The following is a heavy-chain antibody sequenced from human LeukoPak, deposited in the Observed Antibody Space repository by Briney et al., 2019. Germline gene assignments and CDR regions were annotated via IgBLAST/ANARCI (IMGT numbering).Heavy chain of an antibody. V-gene: IGHV3-30*04. Sequence: GGSLRLSCAASGLTFNTYGIHWVRQAPGKGAEWVAVISNDGVNKYYTDSVRGRFTISRDNSKNTVYLQMNSLRVEDTAVYYCATTHISHAILSGYFDYWGKGTLVAVSS. CDR2: ISNDGVNK. J-gene: IGHJ4*02. CDR1: GLTFNTYG. D-gene: IGHD3-9*01. CDR3: ATTHISHAILSGYFDY.